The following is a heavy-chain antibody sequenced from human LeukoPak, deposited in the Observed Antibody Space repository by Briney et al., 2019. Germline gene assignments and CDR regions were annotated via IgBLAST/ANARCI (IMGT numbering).Heavy chain of an antibody. D-gene: IGHD3-3*01. V-gene: IGHV3-23*01. J-gene: IGHJ4*02. Sequence: GGSLRLAWAASAFTFSSYAMSWVRHAPGKGLEWVSAISDSTGSIYYADSVKGRFTISRDNSKNTPYLQMNSLRAEDTAVYYCAKTGDCWYYFDYWGQGAPVTASS. CDR1: AFTFSSYA. CDR3: AKTGDCWYYFDY. CDR2: ISDSTGSI.